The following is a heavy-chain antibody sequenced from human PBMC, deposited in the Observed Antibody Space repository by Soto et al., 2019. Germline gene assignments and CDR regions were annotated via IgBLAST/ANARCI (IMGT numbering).Heavy chain of an antibody. CDR3: ARGSYGEDDAFDI. V-gene: IGHV3-72*01. Sequence: EVQLVESGGGLVQPGGSLRLSCAASGFTFSDHYMDWVRQAPGKGLEWVGRTRNKANSYTTEYAASVKGRFTISRDDSKNSLYLQMNSLKTEDTAVYYCARGSYGEDDAFDIWGKGTMVTVSS. CDR1: GFTFSDHY. D-gene: IGHD4-17*01. J-gene: IGHJ3*02. CDR2: TRNKANSYTT.